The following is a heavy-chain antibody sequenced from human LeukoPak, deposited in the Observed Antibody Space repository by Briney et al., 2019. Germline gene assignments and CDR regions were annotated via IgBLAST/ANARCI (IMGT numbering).Heavy chain of an antibody. D-gene: IGHD3-10*01. Sequence: GGSLRLSCAASGFIFSGYWMSWVRQAPGKGLEWVAAISGSGDSTYYADSVKGRFTISRDNSKNTLSLQLNSLRAEDTAVYYCAKDQGYYGSGSYKEYFQHWGQGALVTVSS. V-gene: IGHV3-23*01. CDR2: ISGSGDST. J-gene: IGHJ1*01. CDR1: GFIFSGYW. CDR3: AKDQGYYGSGSYKEYFQH.